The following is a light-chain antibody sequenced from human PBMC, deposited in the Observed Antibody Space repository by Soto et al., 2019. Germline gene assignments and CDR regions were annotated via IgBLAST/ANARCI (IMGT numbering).Light chain of an antibody. Sequence: ERGMTQSPATLAVSPGGRATLSCRASQSVGTDLAWYQQKPGQAPRLLIYGASTRATGIPARFSGSGSGTEFTLTISSLQSEDFAVYYCQQYNNWPPITFGQGTRLEIK. V-gene: IGKV3-15*01. CDR1: QSVGTD. CDR3: QQYNNWPPIT. J-gene: IGKJ5*01. CDR2: GAS.